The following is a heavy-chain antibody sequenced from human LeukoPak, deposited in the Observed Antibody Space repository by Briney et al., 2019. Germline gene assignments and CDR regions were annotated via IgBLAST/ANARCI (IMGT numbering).Heavy chain of an antibody. CDR3: ARDPRGLGGGYYGMDA. Sequence: PGGSLRLSCTASGFTFSSCEMNWVRQAPGKGLEWLSQIDGSASTTYYADSVKGRFTISRDNAKNSLYLQMNSLRAEDTAVYYCARDPRGLGGGYYGMDAWGQGTTVAVSS. J-gene: IGHJ6*02. V-gene: IGHV3-48*03. D-gene: IGHD3-16*01. CDR2: IDGSASTT. CDR1: GFTFSSCE.